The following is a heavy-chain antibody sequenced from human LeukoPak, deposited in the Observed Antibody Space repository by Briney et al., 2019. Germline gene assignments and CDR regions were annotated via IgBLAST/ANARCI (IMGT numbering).Heavy chain of an antibody. J-gene: IGHJ4*02. V-gene: IGHV3-23*01. CDR1: GFTFRDYA. Sequence: GGSLRLSRAASGFTFRDYAMNWVRQAPGKGLEWVSAISGSGSYSYYADSVKGRFTISRDNSKNTLYLQMNSLRAGDTAVYFCAKTYFDIRIFDYWGQGTLVTVSS. D-gene: IGHD3-22*01. CDR3: AKTYFDIRIFDY. CDR2: ISGSGSYS.